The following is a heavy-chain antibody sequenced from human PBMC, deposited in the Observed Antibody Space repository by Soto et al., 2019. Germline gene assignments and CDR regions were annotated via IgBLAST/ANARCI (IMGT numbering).Heavy chain of an antibody. CDR3: ARHQGTGCSGGSCYAFDY. J-gene: IGHJ4*02. Sequence: PSETLSLTCIVSGGSISTSNYYWAWIRQPPGKALEWIGSIYYSGSTYYNPSLKSRVTISVDTSKNQFSLKLSSVTAADTAVYYCARHQGTGCSGGSCYAFDYWGQGTLVTVSS. V-gene: IGHV4-39*01. CDR2: IYYSGST. D-gene: IGHD2-15*01. CDR1: GGSISTSNYY.